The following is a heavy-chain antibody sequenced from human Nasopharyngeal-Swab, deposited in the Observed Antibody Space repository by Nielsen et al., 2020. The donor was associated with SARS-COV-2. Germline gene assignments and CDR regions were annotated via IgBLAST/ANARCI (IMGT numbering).Heavy chain of an antibody. V-gene: IGHV1-69*13. J-gene: IGHJ4*02. CDR2: IIPSLGTA. D-gene: IGHD2-8*01. Sequence: SAKVSCKASGGTFSSYSIIWVRHAPGHGLEWMGGIIPSLGTANYAQKFQGRVTITADESTSTAYMELSSLRSEDTAVYYCASDPGVGSDCTNGVCYTIFDYWGQGTLVTVSS. CDR1: GGTFSSYS. CDR3: ASDPGVGSDCTNGVCYTIFDY.